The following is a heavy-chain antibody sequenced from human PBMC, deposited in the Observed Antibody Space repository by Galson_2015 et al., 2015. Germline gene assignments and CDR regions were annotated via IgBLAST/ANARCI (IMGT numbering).Heavy chain of an antibody. Sequence: SVKVSCKASGYTFTSYYMHWVRQAPGQGLEWMGIINPSGGSTSYTQKFQGRVTMTRDTSTSTVYMELSSLRSEDTAVYYCARGSGGHRLHRGSSDYWGQGTLLTVSS. D-gene: IGHD1-26*01. CDR1: GYTFTSYY. V-gene: IGHV1-46*01. CDR3: ARGSGGHRLHRGSSDY. J-gene: IGHJ4*02. CDR2: INPSGGST.